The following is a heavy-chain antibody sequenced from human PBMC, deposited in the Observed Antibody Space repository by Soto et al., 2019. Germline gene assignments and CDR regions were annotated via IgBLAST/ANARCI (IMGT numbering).Heavy chain of an antibody. Sequence: SETLSLTCTVSGGSISSYYWGWIRQPPGKGLEWIGYIYYSGSTNYNPSLKSRVTISVDTSKNQFSLKLSSVTAADTAVYYCGRARYGSGQYYYYSGLAVWGQGTTVPVSS. CDR3: GRARYGSGQYYYYSGLAV. CDR2: IYYSGST. J-gene: IGHJ6*02. V-gene: IGHV4-59*01. CDR1: GGSISSYY. D-gene: IGHD3-10*01.